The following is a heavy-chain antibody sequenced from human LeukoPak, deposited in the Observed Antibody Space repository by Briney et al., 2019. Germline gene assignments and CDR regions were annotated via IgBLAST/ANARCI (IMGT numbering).Heavy chain of an antibody. J-gene: IGHJ5*02. CDR1: GFTFSSYS. V-gene: IGHV3-21*04. CDR3: AKDHYGYYDYVWGSSFKYNWFDP. Sequence: GGSLRLSCAASGFTFSSYSMNWVRQAPGKGLEWVSSISSSSSYIYYADSVKGRFTISRDNAKNSLYLQMNSLRAEDTAVYYCAKDHYGYYDYVWGSSFKYNWFDPWGQGTLVTVSS. CDR2: ISSSSSYI. D-gene: IGHD3-16*01.